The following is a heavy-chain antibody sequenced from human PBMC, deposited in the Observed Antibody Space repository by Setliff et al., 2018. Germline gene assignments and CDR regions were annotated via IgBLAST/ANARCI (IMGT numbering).Heavy chain of an antibody. V-gene: IGHV5-51*01. J-gene: IGHJ5*02. D-gene: IGHD3-3*01. CDR1: GYSFTSYW. Sequence: PGESLKISCKGSGYSFTSYWIGWVRQMPGKGLERMGIIYPGDSDTRYSPSFQGQVTISADKSISTAYLQWSSLRAEDTAVYYCARDSRARITIFGVVTNWFDPWGQGTLVTVSS. CDR2: IYPGDSDT. CDR3: ARDSRARITIFGVVTNWFDP.